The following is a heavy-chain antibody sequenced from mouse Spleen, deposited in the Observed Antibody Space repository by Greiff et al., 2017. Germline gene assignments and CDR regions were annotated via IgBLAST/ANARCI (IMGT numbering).Heavy chain of an antibody. D-gene: IGHD2-5*01. CDR2: IRNKANGYTT. Sequence: EVKLVESGGGLVQPGGSLSLSCAASGFTFTDYYMSWVRQPPGKALEWLGFIRNKANGYTTEYSASVKGRFTISRDNSQSILYLQMNALRAEDSATYYCASQYSNYAMDYWGQGTSVTVSS. J-gene: IGHJ4*01. CDR3: ASQYSNYAMDY. CDR1: GFTFTDYY. V-gene: IGHV7-3*01.